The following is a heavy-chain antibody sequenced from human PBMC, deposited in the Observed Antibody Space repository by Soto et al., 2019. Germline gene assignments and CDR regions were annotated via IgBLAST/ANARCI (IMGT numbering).Heavy chain of an antibody. Sequence: GGSLRLSCAASGFTFSSYAMHWVRQAQGKGLEWVAVISYDGSNKYYADSVKGRFTISRDNSKNTLYLQMNSLRAEDTAVYYCARTGTDKHYFDYWGQGTLVTVSS. D-gene: IGHD1-7*01. CDR3: ARTGTDKHYFDY. V-gene: IGHV3-30*04. CDR1: GFTFSSYA. CDR2: ISYDGSNK. J-gene: IGHJ4*02.